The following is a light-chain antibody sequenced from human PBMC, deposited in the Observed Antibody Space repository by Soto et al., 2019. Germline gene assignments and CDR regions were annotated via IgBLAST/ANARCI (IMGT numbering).Light chain of an antibody. CDR2: AAS. V-gene: IGKV1-8*01. CDR3: QQYYSYPLT. Sequence: AIRMTQSPSSLSASTGDRVTITCRASQVISSYLAWYQQKPGKAPKLLIYAASTLQSGVPSRFSGSGSGTDFTLTISCLQSEDFATYYCQQYYSYPLTFGGGTKVDIK. J-gene: IGKJ4*01. CDR1: QVISSY.